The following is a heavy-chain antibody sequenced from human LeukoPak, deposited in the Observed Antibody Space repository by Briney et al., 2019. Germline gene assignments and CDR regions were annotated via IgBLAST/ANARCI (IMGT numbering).Heavy chain of an antibody. D-gene: IGHD1-26*01. Sequence: GRSLRLSCAASGFTFSSYGMHWVRRAPGKGLEWVAVISHDGSNKYYADSVKGRFTISRDNSKNTLYLQMNSLRAEDTAVYYCAKDGSVRGPRVGAYDYWGQGTLVTVSS. CDR3: AKDGSVRGPRVGAYDY. CDR1: GFTFSSYG. J-gene: IGHJ4*02. CDR2: ISHDGSNK. V-gene: IGHV3-30*18.